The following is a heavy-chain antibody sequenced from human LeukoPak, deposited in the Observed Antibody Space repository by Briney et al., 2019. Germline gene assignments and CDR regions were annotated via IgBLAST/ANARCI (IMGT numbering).Heavy chain of an antibody. CDR1: GFPFSTYS. D-gene: IGHD2-21*01. CDR2: ISSSSYYI. Sequence: IPGGSLRLSCAASGFPFSTYSMNWVRQAPGKGLEWVSSISSSSYYIYYADSVKGRFTISRDNSKNTLYLQMNSLRVEDTAVYYCAKDTPTIWWWFDFWGQGTLVTVSS. V-gene: IGHV3-21*04. J-gene: IGHJ4*02. CDR3: AKDTPTIWWWFDF.